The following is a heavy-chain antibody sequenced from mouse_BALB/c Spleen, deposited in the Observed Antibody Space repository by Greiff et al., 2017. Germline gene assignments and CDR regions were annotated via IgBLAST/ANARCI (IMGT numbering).Heavy chain of an antibody. CDR2: ISNGGGST. CDR3: ARHYYGSSYAMDY. J-gene: IGHJ4*01. CDR1: GFTFSSYT. V-gene: IGHV5-12-2*01. D-gene: IGHD1-1*01. Sequence: EVQVVESGGGLVQPGGSLKLSCAASGFTFSSYTMSWVRQTPEKRLEWVAYISNGGGSTHYPDTVKGRFTISRDNAKNTLYLQMSSLKSEDTAMYYCARHYYGSSYAMDYWGQGTSVTVSS.